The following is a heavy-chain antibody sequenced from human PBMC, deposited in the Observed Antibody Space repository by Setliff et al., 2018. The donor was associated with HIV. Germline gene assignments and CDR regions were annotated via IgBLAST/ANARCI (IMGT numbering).Heavy chain of an antibody. Sequence: SETLSLTCAVSGYSISSGYYWGWIRQPPGKGLEWIGHIYTSGSTNYNPSLKSRVTISVDTSKNQFSLKLSSVTAADTAVYYCARVGGIGFGEFLDYWGQGTLVTVSS. CDR1: GYSISSGYY. V-gene: IGHV4-38-2*01. D-gene: IGHD3-10*01. CDR3: ARVGGIGFGEFLDY. CDR2: IYTSGST. J-gene: IGHJ4*02.